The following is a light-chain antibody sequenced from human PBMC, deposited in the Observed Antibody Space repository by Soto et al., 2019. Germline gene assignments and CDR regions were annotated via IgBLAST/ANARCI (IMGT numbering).Light chain of an antibody. CDR2: DAS. J-gene: IGKJ4*01. CDR3: QQRSDWPST. CDR1: QSVSSY. Sequence: EIVLTQSPATLSLSPGERATLSCRASQSVSSYLAWYRQKPGQAPRLLIYDASNRATGIPVRFSGSGSGTDFTLTISSLEPDDFAVYYCQQRSDWPSTFGGGTKVQIK. V-gene: IGKV3-11*01.